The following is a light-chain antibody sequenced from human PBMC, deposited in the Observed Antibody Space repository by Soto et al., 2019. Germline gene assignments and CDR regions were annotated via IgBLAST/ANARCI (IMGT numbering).Light chain of an antibody. CDR3: RQYNNWPALT. J-gene: IGKJ4*01. CDR1: QSVRSN. CDR2: GAS. Sequence: EIVMTQSPATLSVSPGERATLSCWASQSVRSNLAWYQQKPGQAPRLLIYGASTRATGIPARFSGSGSGTELTLILSSLQSEDFAVYYCRQYNNWPALTFGGGTKVEIK. V-gene: IGKV3-15*01.